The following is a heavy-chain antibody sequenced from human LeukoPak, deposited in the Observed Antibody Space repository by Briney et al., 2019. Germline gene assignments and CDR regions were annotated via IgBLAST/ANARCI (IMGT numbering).Heavy chain of an antibody. Sequence: GASVRVSCKASGYTFTNYAISWVRQAPGQGLEWMGRISAYNGNTSYAQKFQDRVILTTDTSTSTAYMELRSLRSDDTAVYYCARTRARYCSGGSCRNWFDPWGRGTLVTVSS. CDR1: GYTFTNYA. CDR3: ARTRARYCSGGSCRNWFDP. V-gene: IGHV1-18*01. D-gene: IGHD2-15*01. CDR2: ISAYNGNT. J-gene: IGHJ5*02.